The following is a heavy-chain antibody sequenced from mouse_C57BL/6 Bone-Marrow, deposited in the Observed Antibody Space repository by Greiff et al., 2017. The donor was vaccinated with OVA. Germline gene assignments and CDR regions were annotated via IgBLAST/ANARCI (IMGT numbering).Heavy chain of an antibody. CDR2: ISSGGSYT. CDR1: GFTFSSYG. J-gene: IGHJ3*01. CDR3: ARVTGRFAY. V-gene: IGHV5-6*01. Sequence: EVKVVDSGGDLVKPGGSLKLSCAASGFTFSSYGMSWVRQTPDKRLEWVATISSGGSYTYYPDSVKGRFTISRDNAKNTLYLQMSSLKSEDTAMYYCARVTGRFAYWGQGTLVTVSA. D-gene: IGHD4-1*01.